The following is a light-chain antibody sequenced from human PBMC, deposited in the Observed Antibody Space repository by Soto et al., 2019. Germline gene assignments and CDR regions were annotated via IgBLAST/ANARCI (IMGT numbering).Light chain of an antibody. CDR2: KAS. CDR1: QSINSW. V-gene: IGKV1-5*03. Sequence: DIQMTQSPSTLSASVGDRVTITCRASQSINSWLAWYQQKPGKAPKLLIYKASYLQTGVPSRFTGSGSGTEFTLTISSLQPDDFATYYCQQYDDYTSFGQGTKVEIK. CDR3: QQYDDYTS. J-gene: IGKJ1*01.